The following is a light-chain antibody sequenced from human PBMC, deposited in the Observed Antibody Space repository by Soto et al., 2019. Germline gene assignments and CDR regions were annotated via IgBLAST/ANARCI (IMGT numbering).Light chain of an antibody. V-gene: IGLV2-14*03. CDR2: DVS. CDR3: TSYTINSTVV. Sequence: QSALTQPASVSGSPGQSITISCTGTSSDVGGYGFVSWYQQYSGRVPKLLIYDVSNRPSGVSNRFSGSKSGNTASLTISGLQAEDEADYYCTSYTINSTVVFGGGTKLTVL. CDR1: SSDVGGYGF. J-gene: IGLJ2*01.